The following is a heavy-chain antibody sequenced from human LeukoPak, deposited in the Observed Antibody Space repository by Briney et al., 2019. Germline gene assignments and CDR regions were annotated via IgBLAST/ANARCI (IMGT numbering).Heavy chain of an antibody. CDR2: IRGSDDST. V-gene: IGHV3-23*01. Sequence: GGSLRLSCAASGFTFSSHAMSWVRQAPGKGLEWVSTIRGSDDSTYYADSVKGRFTISRDNSKNTLYLQMNSLRADDTAVYYCTKAPGEQYLVPTDWGQGTPVTVSS. J-gene: IGHJ4*02. D-gene: IGHD2-2*01. CDR1: GFTFSSHA. CDR3: TKAPGEQYLVPTD.